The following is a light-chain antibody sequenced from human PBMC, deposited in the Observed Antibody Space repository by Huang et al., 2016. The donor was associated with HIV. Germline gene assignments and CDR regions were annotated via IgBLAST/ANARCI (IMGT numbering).Light chain of an antibody. CDR2: GAS. CDR1: QSVSNN. J-gene: IGKJ5*01. CDR3: QQYNNWPPDT. Sequence: EIVMTQSPATLSVSPGERATLSCRASQSVSNNLAWYQQKPGQAPRLLIYGASTRATGIPARFSGSGSGTEFTLTISRLQSEDFAVYYGQQYNNWPPDTFGQGTRLEIK. V-gene: IGKV3-15*01.